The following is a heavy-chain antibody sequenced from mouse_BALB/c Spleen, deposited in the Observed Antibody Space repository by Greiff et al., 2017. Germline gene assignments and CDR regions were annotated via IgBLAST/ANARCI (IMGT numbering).Heavy chain of an antibody. Sequence: EVKLEESGPGLVKPSQSLSLTCSVTGYSITSGYYWNWIRQFPGNKLEWMGYISYDGSNNYNPSLKNRISITRDTSKNQFFLKLNSVTTEDTATYYCAREDGSSYVWFAYWGQGTLVTVSA. V-gene: IGHV3-6*02. CDR3: AREDGSSYVWFAY. CDR2: ISYDGSN. CDR1: GYSITSGYY. J-gene: IGHJ3*01. D-gene: IGHD1-1*01.